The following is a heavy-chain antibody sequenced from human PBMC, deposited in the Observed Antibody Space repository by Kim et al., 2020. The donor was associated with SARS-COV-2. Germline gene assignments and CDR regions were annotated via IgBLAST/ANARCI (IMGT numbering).Heavy chain of an antibody. CDR2: IRSKRDGGIT. V-gene: IGHV3-15*01. D-gene: IGHD5-12*01. CDR3: AIGQGGYDLPDY. J-gene: IGHJ4*01. CDR1: GFSFTYAW. Sequence: GGSLRLSCVGSGFSFTYAWMSWVRQAPGKGLEWLGRIRSKRDGGITDYAAPVKGRFIISRDDSENTLFLQLKRLKNEDTAVYYCAIGQGGYDLPDYWGPG.